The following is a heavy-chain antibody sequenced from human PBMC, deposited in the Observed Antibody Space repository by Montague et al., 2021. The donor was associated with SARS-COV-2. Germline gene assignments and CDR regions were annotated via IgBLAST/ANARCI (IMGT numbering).Heavy chain of an antibody. CDR2: ISYDGSIQ. J-gene: IGHJ4*02. Sequence: SLRLSCAASGFTFNNFGMHWVRQAPGQGLEWVAVISYDGSIQYYADSVKGRFTISRDWNKNTLYLQMSSLRPEDTAVYYCAKDATIFWFERGRGTFDHWGQGTFVAVSS. CDR3: AKDATIFWFERGRGTFDH. D-gene: IGHD3-10*01. CDR1: GFTFNNFG. V-gene: IGHV3-30*18.